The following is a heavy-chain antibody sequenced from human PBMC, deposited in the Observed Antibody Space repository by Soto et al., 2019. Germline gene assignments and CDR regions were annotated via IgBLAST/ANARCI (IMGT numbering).Heavy chain of an antibody. CDR1: GYSFSNYW. CDR3: ASSVVVPSTMNYFDY. V-gene: IGHV5-51*01. CDR2: IFPADSDT. J-gene: IGHJ4*02. D-gene: IGHD2-15*01. Sequence: LKISCKGSGYSFSNYWIAWVRQRPGKGLEWMGIIFPADSDTKYSPSFQGQVTISADKSISTAYLQWSSLKASDTAMYYCASSVVVPSTMNYFDYWGQGSLVTVSS.